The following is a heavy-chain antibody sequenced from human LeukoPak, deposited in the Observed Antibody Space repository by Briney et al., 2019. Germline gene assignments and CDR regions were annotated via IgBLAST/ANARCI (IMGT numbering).Heavy chain of an antibody. D-gene: IGHD5-12*01. CDR3: AREVATYDYYYYMDV. Sequence: GGSLRLSCAASGFTFDNYGMTWVRQAPGKGLEWVSGINWNGDSTGYADSVKGRFTVSRGNAENSLYLQMNSLRPEDTAFYYCAREVATYDYYYYMDVWGKGTTVTVSS. V-gene: IGHV3-20*04. CDR2: INWNGDST. J-gene: IGHJ6*03. CDR1: GFTFDNYG.